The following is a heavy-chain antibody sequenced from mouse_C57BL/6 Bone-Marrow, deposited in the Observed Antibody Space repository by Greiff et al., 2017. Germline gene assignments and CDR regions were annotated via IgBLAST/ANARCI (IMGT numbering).Heavy chain of an antibody. J-gene: IGHJ3*01. CDR1: GYTFTGYW. V-gene: IGHV1-9*01. CDR2: ILPGSGST. Sequence: VQLLESGAELMKPGASVKLSCTATGYTFTGYWIEWVKQRPGHGLEWIGDILPGSGSTNYPEKFKGKATFTADTASNTAYMQLSSLTTEDSAIYYCARSNDYDWFAYWGQGTLVTVSA. CDR3: ARSNDYDWFAY. D-gene: IGHD2-4*01.